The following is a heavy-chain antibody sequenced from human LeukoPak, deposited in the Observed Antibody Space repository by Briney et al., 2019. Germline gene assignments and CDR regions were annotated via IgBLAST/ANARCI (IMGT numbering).Heavy chain of an antibody. D-gene: IGHD3-3*01. Sequence: GGSLRLPCAASGFTFSNAWMSWVRQAPGKGLEWVGRIKSKADGGTTDYAAPVKGRFTISRDDSKNTLYLQMNSLKTEDTAVYYCTTDMYYDFWSGYYDYWGQGTLVTVSS. CDR1: GFTFSNAW. J-gene: IGHJ4*02. CDR2: IKSKADGGTT. V-gene: IGHV3-15*01. CDR3: TTDMYYDFWSGYYDY.